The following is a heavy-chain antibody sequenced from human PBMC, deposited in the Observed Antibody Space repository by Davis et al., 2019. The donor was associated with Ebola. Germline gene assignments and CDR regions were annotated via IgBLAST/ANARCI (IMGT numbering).Heavy chain of an antibody. CDR3: ARGGYGAYDRWGCFDP. J-gene: IGHJ5*02. CDR2: ISGSGGST. D-gene: IGHD5-12*01. V-gene: IGHV3-23*01. CDR1: GFTFSSYA. Sequence: GESLKISCAASGFTFSSYAMSWVRQAPGKGLEGVSAISGSGGSTYYADSVKGRFTISRDNAKNSLYLQMNSLRAEDTAVYYCARGGYGAYDRWGCFDPWGQGTLVTVSS.